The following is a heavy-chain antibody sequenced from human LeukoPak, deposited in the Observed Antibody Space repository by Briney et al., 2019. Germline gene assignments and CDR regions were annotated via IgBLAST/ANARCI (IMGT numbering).Heavy chain of an antibody. D-gene: IGHD4-17*01. Sequence: SQTLSLTCAISGDSVSSNSAAWNWIRQSPSRGLEWLGRTYYRSKWYNDYAVSVKSRITINPDTSKNQFSLQLNSVTPEDTAVYYCASKHIIDYGDYVDYFDYWGQGTLVTVSS. J-gene: IGHJ4*02. V-gene: IGHV6-1*01. CDR3: ASKHIIDYGDYVDYFDY. CDR2: TYYRSKWYN. CDR1: GDSVSSNSAA.